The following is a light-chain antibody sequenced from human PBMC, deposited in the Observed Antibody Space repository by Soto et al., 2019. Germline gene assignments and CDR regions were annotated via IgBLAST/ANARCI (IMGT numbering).Light chain of an antibody. Sequence: EIVMTQSPGTLSVSPGERATLSCRASQSVSSNLAWYQQKPGQAPRLLIYGASTRATGIPARFSGSGSETEFTLTISSLQSEDFAVYYCRQFYNWPRTFGQGTKVDI. CDR1: QSVSSN. CDR2: GAS. CDR3: RQFYNWPRT. V-gene: IGKV3-15*01. J-gene: IGKJ1*01.